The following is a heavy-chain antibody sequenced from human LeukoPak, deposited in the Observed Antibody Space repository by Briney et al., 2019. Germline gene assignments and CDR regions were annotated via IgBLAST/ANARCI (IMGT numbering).Heavy chain of an antibody. CDR2: FIPFSGTS. J-gene: IGHJ4*02. CDR3: ARIEDSTHGLLDY. V-gene: IGHV1-69*05. D-gene: IGHD5-12*01. Sequence: GSSVKVSCKAPGGSFNNYAISWVRQAPGHGLEWMGRFIPFSGTSDYAHKSQARVSISMDESTAYMELSSLRPEDTAVYYCARIEDSTHGLLDYWGQGTLVTVSS. CDR1: GGSFNNYA.